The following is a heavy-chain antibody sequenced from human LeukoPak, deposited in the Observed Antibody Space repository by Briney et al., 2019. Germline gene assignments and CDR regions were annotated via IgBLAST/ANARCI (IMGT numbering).Heavy chain of an antibody. CDR3: AREGGLPNWFDP. CDR1: GYAFGNYY. V-gene: IGHV1-46*01. D-gene: IGHD4-11*01. Sequence: ALVKVWCRASGYAFGNYYMHCGRHAPGQGLEWMGIINPSGGSTSYAQKFQGRVTMTRDMSTSTVYMELSSLRSEDTAVYYCAREGGLPNWFDPWGQGTLVTVSS. J-gene: IGHJ5*02. CDR2: INPSGGST.